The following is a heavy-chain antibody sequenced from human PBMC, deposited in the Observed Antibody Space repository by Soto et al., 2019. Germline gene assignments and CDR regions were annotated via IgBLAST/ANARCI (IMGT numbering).Heavy chain of an antibody. D-gene: IGHD3-16*02. V-gene: IGHV4-59*01. J-gene: IGHJ4*02. CDR3: ARGHLEDVWGSYRYPFDY. CDR1: GGSIASYY. Sequence: SETLSLTCSVSGGSIASYYWTWIRQPPGKGLEWIGYISYGGTTNYNPSLKRRVTISVDTSKIQFSLRLTTVTAADTAVYYCARGHLEDVWGSYRYPFDYWGQGTLVTVSS. CDR2: ISYGGTT.